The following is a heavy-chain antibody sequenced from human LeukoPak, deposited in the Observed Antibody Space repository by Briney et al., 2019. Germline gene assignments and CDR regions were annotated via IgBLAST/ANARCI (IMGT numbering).Heavy chain of an antibody. CDR3: ARGGWLRSLIFDY. CDR1: GGSISSSSYY. D-gene: IGHD5-12*01. V-gene: IGHV4-39*07. CDR2: IYYSGST. J-gene: IGHJ4*02. Sequence: SETLSLTCTVSGGSISSSSYYWGWIRQPPGKGLEWIGSIYYSGSTYYNPSLKSRVTISVDTSKNQFSLKLSSVTAAGTAVYYCARGGWLRSLIFDYWGQGTLVTVSS.